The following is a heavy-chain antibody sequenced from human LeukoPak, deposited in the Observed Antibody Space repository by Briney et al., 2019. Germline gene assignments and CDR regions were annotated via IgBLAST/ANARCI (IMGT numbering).Heavy chain of an antibody. V-gene: IGHV3-7*01. CDR1: GFIFSNYW. CDR3: ARDRGVYDSFDY. D-gene: IGHD5/OR15-5a*01. CDR2: IKFDGSEK. J-gene: IGHJ4*02. Sequence: PGGSLRLSCAASGFIFSNYWMTWVRQAPGKGLEWVASIKFDGSEKYYVDSVKGRFTISRDNAKNSLYLQMNSLRAEDTAVYYCARDRGVYDSFDYWGQGTLVTVSS.